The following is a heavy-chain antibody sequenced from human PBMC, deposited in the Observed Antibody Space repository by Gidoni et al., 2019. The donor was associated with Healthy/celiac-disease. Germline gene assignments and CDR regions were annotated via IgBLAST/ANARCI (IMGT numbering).Heavy chain of an antibody. V-gene: IGHV4-34*01. CDR2: INHSGST. D-gene: IGHD5-18*01. CDR1: GGSFIGYY. CDR3: ARMGLGSYGISFDY. Sequence: QVQLQQWGAGLLNPSETLSLTCAVYGGSFIGYYWSWIRQPPGKGLEWIGEINHSGSTNYNPSLKSRVTISVDTSKNQFSLKLSSVTAADTAVYYCARMGLGSYGISFDYWGQGTLVTVSS. J-gene: IGHJ4*02.